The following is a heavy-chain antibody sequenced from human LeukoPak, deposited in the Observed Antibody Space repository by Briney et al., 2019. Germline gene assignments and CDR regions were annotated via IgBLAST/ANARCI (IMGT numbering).Heavy chain of an antibody. J-gene: IGHJ3*02. Sequence: GGSLRLSFAALGSTFSSYSMNWVRQAPGKGLEWVSSIGSRSAYTYYADSVKGRFTISRDNTKNSLYLQMNSLRAGDTAVYYCARGGLNFDAFDIWGQGTMVTVSS. CDR3: ARGGLNFDAFDI. CDR1: GSTFSSYS. V-gene: IGHV3-21*01. D-gene: IGHD1-7*01. CDR2: IGSRSAYT.